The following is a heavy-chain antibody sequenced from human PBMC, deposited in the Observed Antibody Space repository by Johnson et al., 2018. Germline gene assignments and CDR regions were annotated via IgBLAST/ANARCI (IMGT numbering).Heavy chain of an antibody. Sequence: QVQLQESGPGLVKPSETLSLTCNVSGGSISSSFWSWIRQPPGKGLEWITYIHYSGNTNYNPSLKSRVTILLDTSKNQFSLKLSSVTAAATAVYYCARGSGSSAYYVGPFDIWGQGTMFTVSS. J-gene: IGHJ3*02. CDR3: ARGSGSSAYYVGPFDI. CDR1: GGSISSSF. D-gene: IGHD3-22*01. CDR2: IHYSGNT. V-gene: IGHV4-59*01.